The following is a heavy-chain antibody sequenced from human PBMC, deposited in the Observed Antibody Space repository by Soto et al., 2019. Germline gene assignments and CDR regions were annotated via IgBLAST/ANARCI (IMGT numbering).Heavy chain of an antibody. J-gene: IGHJ3*02. D-gene: IGHD3-22*01. CDR3: AGGYYYDSSGYLAFDI. V-gene: IGHV3-53*01. Sequence: GGSLRLSCAASGFAVSSNYMSWVRQAPGKGLEWVSVIYSGGSTYYADPVKGRFTISRDNSKNTLYLQMNSLRAEDTAVYYCAGGYYYDSSGYLAFDIWGQGTMVTVSS. CDR1: GFAVSSNY. CDR2: IYSGGST.